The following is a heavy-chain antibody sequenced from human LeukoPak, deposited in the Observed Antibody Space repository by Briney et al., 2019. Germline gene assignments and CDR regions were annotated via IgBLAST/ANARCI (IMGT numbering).Heavy chain of an antibody. J-gene: IGHJ6*03. V-gene: IGHV4-38-2*01. CDR1: GYSISSSSY. Sequence: PSETLSLTCAVSGYSISSSSYWAWIRQPPGRGLEWIGSVYYSGTTYYNTSLESRVTISEDTSRNRFSLMLSSVTAADTAVYYCVRQNSDYYYYYLDVWGEGTTVIVSS. D-gene: IGHD1-7*01. CDR2: VYYSGTT. CDR3: VRQNSDYYYYYLDV.